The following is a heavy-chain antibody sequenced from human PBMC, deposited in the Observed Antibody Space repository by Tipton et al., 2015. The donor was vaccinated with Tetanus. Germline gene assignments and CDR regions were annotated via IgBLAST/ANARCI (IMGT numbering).Heavy chain of an antibody. J-gene: IGHJ4*02. V-gene: IGHV4-59*01. Sequence: TLSLTCAVYGGSFSGYYWSWIRQPPGKGLEWIGYIYYSGSTNYNPSLKSRVTISVDTSKNQFSLKLSSVTAADTAVYYCARGINGDYHPEPFDYWGQGTLVTVSS. D-gene: IGHD4-17*01. CDR3: ARGINGDYHPEPFDY. CDR1: GGSFSGYY. CDR2: IYYSGST.